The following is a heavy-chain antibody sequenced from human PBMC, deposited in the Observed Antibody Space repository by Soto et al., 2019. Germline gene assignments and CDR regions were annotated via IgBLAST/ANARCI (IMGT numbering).Heavy chain of an antibody. CDR2: IKSKTDGGTT. V-gene: IGHV3-15*07. CDR3: TTEARVAAKFRGMDV. Sequence: PGGSLRLSCAASGFTFSNAWMNWVRQAPGKGLEWVGRIKSKTDGGTTDYAAPVKGRFTISRDDSKNTLYLQMNSLKTEDTAVYYCTTEARVAAKFRGMDVWGQGTTVTVSS. J-gene: IGHJ6*02. CDR1: GFTFSNAW. D-gene: IGHD2-15*01.